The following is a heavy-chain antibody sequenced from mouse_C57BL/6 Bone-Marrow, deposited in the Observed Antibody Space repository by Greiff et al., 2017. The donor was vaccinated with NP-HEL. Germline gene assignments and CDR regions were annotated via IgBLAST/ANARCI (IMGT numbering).Heavy chain of an antibody. J-gene: IGHJ2*01. CDR2: IDPSDSYT. Sequence: QVQLQQPGAELVKPGASVKLSCKASGYTFTSYWMQWVKQRPGQGLEWIGEIDPSDSYTNYNQKFKGKATLTVDTSSSTAYMQLSSLTSEDSAVYYCATDGYYPYYFDYWGKGTTLTVSS. V-gene: IGHV1-50*01. CDR1: GYTFTSYW. D-gene: IGHD2-3*01. CDR3: ATDGYYPYYFDY.